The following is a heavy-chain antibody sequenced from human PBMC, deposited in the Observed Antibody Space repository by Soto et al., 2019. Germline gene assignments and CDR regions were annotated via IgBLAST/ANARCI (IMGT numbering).Heavy chain of an antibody. CDR2: IYYSGST. D-gene: IGHD6-13*01. J-gene: IGHJ6*02. V-gene: IGHV4-30-4*01. CDR1: GGSIGSGDYY. Sequence: SETLSLTCTVSGGSIGSGDYYWSWIRQPPGKGLEWIGYIYYSGSTYYNPSLKSRVTISVDTSKNQFSLKLSSVTAADTAVYYCARASRDSSSWYPYYYYYYGMDVWGQGTTVTVSS. CDR3: ARASRDSSSWYPYYYYYYGMDV.